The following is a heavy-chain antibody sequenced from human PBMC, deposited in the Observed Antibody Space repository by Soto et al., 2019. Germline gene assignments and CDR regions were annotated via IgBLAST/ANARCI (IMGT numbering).Heavy chain of an antibody. J-gene: IGHJ6*02. V-gene: IGHV4-59*01. Sequence: SETLSLTCTVSGGIISGYYWSWIRQPPGKGLEWIGYMYNTGSTVYNPSFKSRVTISVDTSKNQFSLKLNSVTAADTAVYYCARDLWGYCGTDCYPLDVWGQGTTVT. CDR1: GGIISGYY. CDR2: MYNTGST. D-gene: IGHD2-21*02. CDR3: ARDLWGYCGTDCYPLDV.